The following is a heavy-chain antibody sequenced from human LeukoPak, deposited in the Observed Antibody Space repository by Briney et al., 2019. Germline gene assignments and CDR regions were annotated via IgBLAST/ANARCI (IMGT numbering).Heavy chain of an antibody. CDR3: ARDRSIAYDSGGMDV. CDR1: GYTFTGYY. D-gene: IGHD3-22*01. V-gene: IGHV1-2*02. Sequence: ASVKASCTASGYTFTGYYMHWVRQAPGQGLEWMGWINPNSGGTNYAQKFQGRVTMTRDTSISTAYMELSRLRSDDTAVYYCARDRSIAYDSGGMDVWGQGTTVTVSS. J-gene: IGHJ6*02. CDR2: INPNSGGT.